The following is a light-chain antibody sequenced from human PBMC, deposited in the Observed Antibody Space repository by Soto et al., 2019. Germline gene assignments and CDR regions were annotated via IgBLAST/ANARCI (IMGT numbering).Light chain of an antibody. CDR1: QSISNS. CDR2: KAS. CDR3: RQYVSYPVT. Sequence: DIQMTQSPSTLSASVGDRVTITCRASQSISNSLAWYQQKPGKAPKLLIYKASILESGVPSRFSGSGSGTEFTLTISSLQPDDVATYYCRQYVSYPVTFGGGTKVEMK. V-gene: IGKV1-5*03. J-gene: IGKJ4*01.